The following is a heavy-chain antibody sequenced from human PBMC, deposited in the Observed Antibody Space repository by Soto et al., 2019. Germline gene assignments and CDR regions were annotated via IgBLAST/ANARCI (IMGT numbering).Heavy chain of an antibody. CDR3: ARLLWSHPNWFAP. CDR1: GGSISSGGYY. V-gene: IGHV4-31*03. CDR2: IYYSGST. J-gene: IGHJ5*02. D-gene: IGHD3-10*01. Sequence: PSETLSLACTVSGGSISSGGYYWSWIRQHPGKGLEWIGYIYYSGSTYYNPSLKSRATISVDTSKNQFSLKLSSVTAADTAVYYCARLLWSHPNWFAPWGQGTLVTVSS.